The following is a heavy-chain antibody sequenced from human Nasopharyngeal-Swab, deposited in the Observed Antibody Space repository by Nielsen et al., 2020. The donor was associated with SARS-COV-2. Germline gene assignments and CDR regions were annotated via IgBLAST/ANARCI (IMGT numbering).Heavy chain of an antibody. D-gene: IGHD3-22*01. CDR2: IYHSGST. CDR1: GLTVSSTY. CDR3: ARERGPDYYDSSGRTLDY. J-gene: IGHJ4*02. Sequence: SCAVSGLTVSSTYMSWVRQPPGKGLEWIGEIYHSGSTNYNPSLKSRVTISVDKSKNQFSLKLSSVTAADTAVYYCARERGPDYYDSSGRTLDYWGQGTLVTVSS. V-gene: IGHV4-4*02.